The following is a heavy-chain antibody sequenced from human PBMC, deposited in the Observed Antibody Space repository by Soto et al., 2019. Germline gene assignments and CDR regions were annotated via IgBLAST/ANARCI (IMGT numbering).Heavy chain of an antibody. Sequence: QVQLVQSGAEVKKPGSSVKVSCKASGGTFSNHIITWVRQAPGQGLEWMGRIIPMLDITNHAQKFQGRVTITADKSTTTAYMEVSSLRSEDTAVYYCVKDSPIGSVXSGHDDVDSWGQGTLVTVSA. J-gene: IGHJ4*02. CDR3: VKDSPIGSVXSGHDDVDS. CDR2: IIPMLDIT. D-gene: IGHD5-12*01. CDR1: GGTFSNHI. V-gene: IGHV1-69*08.